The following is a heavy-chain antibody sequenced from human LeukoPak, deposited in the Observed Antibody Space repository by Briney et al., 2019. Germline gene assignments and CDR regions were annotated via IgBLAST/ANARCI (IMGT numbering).Heavy chain of an antibody. D-gene: IGHD3-10*01. V-gene: IGHV1-2*02. CDR3: ARDSRISGSGSYYGY. CDR2: INPNSGGT. J-gene: IGHJ4*02. Sequence: ASVKVSCKASGYTFSGYYIFWVRRAPGQGLEWMGWINPNSGGTNYAQKFQGRVTMTRDTSISTAYMELSRLRSDDTAVYYCARDSRISGSGSYYGYWGQGTLVTVSS. CDR1: GYTFSGYY.